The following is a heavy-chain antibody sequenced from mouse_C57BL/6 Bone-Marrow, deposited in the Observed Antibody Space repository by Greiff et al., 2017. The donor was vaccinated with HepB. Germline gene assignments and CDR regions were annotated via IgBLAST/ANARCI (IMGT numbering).Heavy chain of an antibody. CDR1: GFTFSDYG. D-gene: IGHD1-1*01. CDR3: ARTGDDYGSSYNWYFDV. J-gene: IGHJ1*03. CDR2: ISNLAYSI. Sequence: DVQLQESGGGLVQPGGSLKLSCAASGFTFSDYGMAWVRQAPRKGPEWVAFISNLAYSIYYADTVTGRFTISRENAKNTLYLEMSSLRSEDTAMYYCARTGDDYGSSYNWYFDVWGTGTTVTVSS. V-gene: IGHV5-15*01.